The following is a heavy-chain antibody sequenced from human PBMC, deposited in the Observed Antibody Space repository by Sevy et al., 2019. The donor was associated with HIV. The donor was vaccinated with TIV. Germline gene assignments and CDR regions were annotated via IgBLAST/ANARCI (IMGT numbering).Heavy chain of an antibody. CDR1: GDSVSSNSAA. D-gene: IGHD1-26*01. CDR3: AREGGGSYWGFRATGDRPGNWFDP. V-gene: IGHV6-1*01. J-gene: IGHJ5*02. CDR2: TYYRSKWYN. Sequence: QSQTLSLTCAISGDSVSSNSAAWNWIRQSPSRGLEWLGRTYYRSKWYNDYAVSVKSRITINPETSKNQFSLQLKSVTPEDTALYYCAREGGGSYWGFRATGDRPGNWFDPWGQGTLVTVSS.